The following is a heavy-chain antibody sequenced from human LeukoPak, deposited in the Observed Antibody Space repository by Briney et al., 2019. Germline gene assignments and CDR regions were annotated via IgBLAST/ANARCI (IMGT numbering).Heavy chain of an antibody. CDR2: IYYSGST. D-gene: IGHD4-17*01. CDR3: ARHDYGDYGIHFDY. Sequence: PSQTLSLTCTVSGGSISSYYWSWIRQPPGKGLEWIGYIYYSGSTNYNPSLKSRVTISVDTSKNQFSLKLSSVTAADTAVYYCARHDYGDYGIHFDYWGQGTLVTVSS. V-gene: IGHV4-59*08. J-gene: IGHJ4*02. CDR1: GGSISSYY.